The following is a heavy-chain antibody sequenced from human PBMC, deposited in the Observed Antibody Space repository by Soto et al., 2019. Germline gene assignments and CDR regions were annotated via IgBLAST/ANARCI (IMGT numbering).Heavy chain of an antibody. CDR1: GFTFNNYA. Sequence: GGSLRLSCAASGFTFNNYAMGWVRQAPGKGLEWVSAITGSGSDTYYLDSLKGRFTISRDNSKNTLFLQMNSLRAEDTAIYYCAKLGSSAWSPHYYFDYWGQGTLVTVSS. J-gene: IGHJ4*02. V-gene: IGHV3-23*01. CDR2: ITGSGSDT. D-gene: IGHD3-10*01. CDR3: AKLGSSAWSPHYYFDY.